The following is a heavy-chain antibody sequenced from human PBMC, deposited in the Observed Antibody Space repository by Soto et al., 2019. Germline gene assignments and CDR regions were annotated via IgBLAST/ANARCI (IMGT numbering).Heavy chain of an antibody. CDR3: TTDIIHIAVAGSYFDY. CDR2: IKSKTDGGTT. V-gene: IGHV3-15*01. D-gene: IGHD6-19*01. Sequence: GGSLRLSCAASGFNFSNAWMSWVRQAPGKGLEWVGRIKSKTDGGTTDYAAPVKGRFTISRDDSKNTLYLQMNSLKTEDTAVYYCTTDIIHIAVAGSYFDYWGQGTLVTVSS. CDR1: GFNFSNAW. J-gene: IGHJ4*02.